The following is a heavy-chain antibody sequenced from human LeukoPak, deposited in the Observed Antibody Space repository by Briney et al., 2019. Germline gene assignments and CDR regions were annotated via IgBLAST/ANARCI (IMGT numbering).Heavy chain of an antibody. CDR2: ISGSGGST. V-gene: IGHV3-23*01. J-gene: IGHJ4*02. CDR1: VFTFSSYA. CDR3: AKDRGSYDSSGYYRYFDY. D-gene: IGHD3-22*01. Sequence: GGSLRLSSAASVFTFSSYAMSWVRQAPGKGLEWVSAISGSGGSTYYADSVKGRFTISRDNSKNTLYLQMNSLRAEDTAVYYCAKDRGSYDSSGYYRYFDYWGQGTLVTVSS.